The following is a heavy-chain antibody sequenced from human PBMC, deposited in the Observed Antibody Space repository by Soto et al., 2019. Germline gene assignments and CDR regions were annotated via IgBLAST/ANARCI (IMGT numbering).Heavy chain of an antibody. V-gene: IGHV3-48*01. CDR1: GFTFSSYS. J-gene: IGHJ4*02. CDR3: ARDLNYGLFDY. CDR2: ISSSSSTI. D-gene: IGHD4-17*01. Sequence: EVQLVESGGGLVQPGGSLRLSCAASGFTFSSYSMNWVRQAPRKGLEWVSYISSSSSTIYYADSVKGRYTISRDSAKNSLYLQMNCLRAEDTAVYYCARDLNYGLFDYWGQGTLVTVSS.